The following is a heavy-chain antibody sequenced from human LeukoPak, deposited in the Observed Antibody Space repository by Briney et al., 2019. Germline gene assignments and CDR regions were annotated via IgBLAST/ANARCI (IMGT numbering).Heavy chain of an antibody. D-gene: IGHD3-10*01. V-gene: IGHV1-2*02. J-gene: IGHJ6*03. CDR2: INPNTGGT. CDR1: GYTFTDYY. Sequence: GASVKVSCKASGYTFTDYYMHWVRQAPGQGLEWMGWINPNTGGTNYAQKFQGRVTMTRDTSISTAYMELSRLRSDDTAVYYCAKGGAVSSKSITMVRGTRRYYYYMDVWGKGTTVTISS. CDR3: AKGGAVSSKSITMVRGTRRYYYYMDV.